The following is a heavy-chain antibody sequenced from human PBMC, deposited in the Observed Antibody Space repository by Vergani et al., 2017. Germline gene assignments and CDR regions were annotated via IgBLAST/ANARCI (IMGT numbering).Heavy chain of an antibody. J-gene: IGHJ4*02. CDR2: ISSRSTYT. CDR3: ARGYMYDNSGYYYYLPDY. D-gene: IGHD3-22*01. CDR1: GFTFSSYS. Sequence: EVQLVESGGGLVKPGGSLRLSCAASGFTFSSYSMNWVRQAPGKGLEWVSSISSRSTYTYYADSVKGRFTISRDNAKSSLYLQMNSLRADDTAVYYCARGYMYDNSGYYYYLPDYWGQGTLVTVSS. V-gene: IGHV3-21*01.